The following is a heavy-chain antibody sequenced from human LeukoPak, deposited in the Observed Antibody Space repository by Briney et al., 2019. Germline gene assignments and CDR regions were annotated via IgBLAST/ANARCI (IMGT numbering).Heavy chain of an antibody. Sequence: GASVKVSCKASGYTFTGYYMHWVRQAPGQGLEWMGWINPNSGGTNYAQKFQGRVTMTRDTSISTAYMELSRLRSDDTAVYYCARRGYSYGYELQMPYYYYYMDVWGKGTTVTVSS. CDR2: INPNSGGT. D-gene: IGHD5-18*01. J-gene: IGHJ6*03. V-gene: IGHV1-2*02. CDR1: GYTFTGYY. CDR3: ARRGYSYGYELQMPYYYYYMDV.